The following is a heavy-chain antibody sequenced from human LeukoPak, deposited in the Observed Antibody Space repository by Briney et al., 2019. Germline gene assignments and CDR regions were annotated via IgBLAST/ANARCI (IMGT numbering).Heavy chain of an antibody. CDR1: GLTFDDYA. CDR2: ITGNGITT. CDR3: GGSWDYYFDY. J-gene: IGHJ4*02. V-gene: IGHV3-43*02. Sequence: GGSLRLSCAASGLTFDDYAMHWVRQAPGKGPEWISLITGNGITTSYADSVRGRFTISRDNSKNSLYLQMNSLTTEDSALYYCGGSWDYYFDYGGQGTLVTVSS. D-gene: IGHD6-13*01.